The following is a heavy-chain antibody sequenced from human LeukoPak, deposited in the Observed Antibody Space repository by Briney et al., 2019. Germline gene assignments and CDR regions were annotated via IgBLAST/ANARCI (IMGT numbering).Heavy chain of an antibody. CDR1: GFTFSSYG. CDR3: ARSYYYDSSHTADY. J-gene: IGHJ4*02. Sequence: GGSLRLSCAASGFTFSSYGMHWVRQAPGKGLEWVAYIWYDGSNKYYTDSVKGRFTISRDNSENTLYLQMNSLRAEDTAVYYCARSYYYDSSHTADYWGQGTLVTVSS. D-gene: IGHD3-22*01. V-gene: IGHV3-33*01. CDR2: IWYDGSNK.